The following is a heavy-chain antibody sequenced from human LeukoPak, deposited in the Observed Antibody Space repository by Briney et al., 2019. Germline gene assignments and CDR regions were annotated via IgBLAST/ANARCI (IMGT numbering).Heavy chain of an antibody. CDR1: GYTFTNYY. J-gene: IGHJ3*02. Sequence: ASVKVSCKASGYTFTNYYIHWVRQAPGQGLEWMGIINPSGGSTSYAQKFQGRVTMTRDMSTSTVYMELSSLRSEDMAVFYCARSEDAFDIWGQGTMVTVSS. CDR2: INPSGGST. CDR3: ARSEDAFDI. V-gene: IGHV1-46*01.